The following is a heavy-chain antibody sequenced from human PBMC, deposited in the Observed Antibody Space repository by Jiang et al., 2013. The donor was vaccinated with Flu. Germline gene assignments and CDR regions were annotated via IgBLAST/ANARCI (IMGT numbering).Heavy chain of an antibody. CDR2: INPNSGGT. V-gene: IGHV1-2*04. D-gene: IGHD1-26*01. Sequence: SGAEVKKPGASVKVSCKASGYTFTGYYMHWVRQAPGQGLEWMGWINPNSGGTNYAQKFQGWVTMTRDTSISTAYMELSRLRSDDTAVYYCARGGSYSGSYIRGQDFDYWGQGTLVTVSS. CDR3: ARGGSYSGSYIRGQDFDY. CDR1: GYTFTGYY. J-gene: IGHJ4*02.